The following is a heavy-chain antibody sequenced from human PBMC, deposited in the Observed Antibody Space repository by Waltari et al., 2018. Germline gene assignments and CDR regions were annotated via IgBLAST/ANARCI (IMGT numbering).Heavy chain of an antibody. CDR3: ARDRGRGLYLGS. J-gene: IGHJ4*02. CDR1: GDSMSSTDC. CDR2: VRGDWNT. D-gene: IGHD5-12*01. Sequence: QLQLQESGPGLVKPSGPLSLTCAVSGDSMSSTDCWSWVRQSPGKGLEWMGQVRGDWNTNYNPSFASRLTISLDTYNNQFSLKVTSATAADTAVYYCARDRGRGLYLGSWGPGILVTVSP. V-gene: IGHV4-4*02.